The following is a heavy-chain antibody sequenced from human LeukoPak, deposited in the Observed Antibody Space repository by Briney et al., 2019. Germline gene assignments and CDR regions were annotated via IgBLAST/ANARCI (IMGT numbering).Heavy chain of an antibody. Sequence: PGGSLRLSCAASGFTFSSYGMHWVRQAPGKGLEWVAVISYDGSNKYYADSVKGRFTISRDNSENTLYLQMNSLRAEDTAVYYCAKGLVVVAASDYFDYWGQGTLVTVSS. CDR1: GFTFSSYG. J-gene: IGHJ4*02. CDR3: AKGLVVVAASDYFDY. V-gene: IGHV3-30*18. D-gene: IGHD2-15*01. CDR2: ISYDGSNK.